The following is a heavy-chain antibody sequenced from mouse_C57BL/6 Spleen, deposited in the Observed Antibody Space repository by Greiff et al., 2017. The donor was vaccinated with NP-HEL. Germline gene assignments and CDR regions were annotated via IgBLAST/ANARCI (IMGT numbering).Heavy chain of an antibody. CDR3: ATSFDY. V-gene: IGHV1-42*01. J-gene: IGHJ2*01. CDR2: INPSTGGT. Sequence: EVQLQQSGPELVKPGASVKISCKASGYSFTGYYMNWVKQSPEKSLEWIGEINPSTGGTTYNQKFKAKATLTVDKSSSTAYMQLKSLTSEDSAVYYCATSFDYWGQGTTLTVSS. CDR1: GYSFTGYY. D-gene: IGHD6-1*01.